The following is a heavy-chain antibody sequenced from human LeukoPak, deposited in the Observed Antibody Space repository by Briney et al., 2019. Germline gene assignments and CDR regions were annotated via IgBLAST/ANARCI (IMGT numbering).Heavy chain of an antibody. V-gene: IGHV3-7*03. CDR2: IKQDGSEK. J-gene: IGHJ6*02. CDR1: GFTFSSYW. D-gene: IGHD1-26*01. CDR3: ARFFRRIVGATYYYGMDV. Sequence: PGGSLRLSCAASGFTFSSYWMSWVRQAPGKGLEWVANIKQDGSEKYYVDSVKGRFTISRDNAKNSLYLQMNSLRAEDTAVYYCARFFRRIVGATYYYGMDVWGQGTTVTVSS.